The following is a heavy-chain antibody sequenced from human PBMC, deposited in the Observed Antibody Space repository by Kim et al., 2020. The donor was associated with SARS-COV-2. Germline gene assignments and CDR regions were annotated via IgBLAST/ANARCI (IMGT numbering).Heavy chain of an antibody. D-gene: IGHD3-10*01. CDR1: GGSFNDYY. V-gene: IGHV4-34*01. CDR3: AGGQDVDSGRYGGMDV. Sequence: SQTLSLTCTVYGGSFNDYYWSWIRQPPGKGLGWIGEINHSGSTNYNPSLKSRVIISVDTSKNHFSLRLSSVTAADTAVYYCAGGQDVDSGRYGGMDVWGQGTTVTVSS. J-gene: IGHJ6*02. CDR2: INHSGST.